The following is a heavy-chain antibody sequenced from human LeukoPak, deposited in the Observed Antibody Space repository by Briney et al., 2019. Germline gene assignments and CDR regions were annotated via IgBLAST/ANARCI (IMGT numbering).Heavy chain of an antibody. V-gene: IGHV1-2*06. Sequence: GASVKVCCKASGYTFTGYYMHCMRLAPGQGLEWMGRITPNSGGTNYAQKFQGRVTMTRDTSISTAYMELSRLRSDDTAVYYCARIGYCSSTSCYGSEYWGQGTLVTVSS. CDR2: ITPNSGGT. D-gene: IGHD2-2*01. CDR3: ARIGYCSSTSCYGSEY. CDR1: GYTFTGYY. J-gene: IGHJ4*02.